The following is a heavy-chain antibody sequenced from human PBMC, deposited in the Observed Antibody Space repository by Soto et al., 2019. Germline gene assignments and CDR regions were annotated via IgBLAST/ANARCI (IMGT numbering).Heavy chain of an antibody. J-gene: IGHJ4*02. V-gene: IGHV3-74*01. CDR1: GFTFSSYW. D-gene: IGHD3-9*01. Sequence: GGSLRLSCAASGFTFSSYWMHWVRQAPGKGLVWVSRINSDGSSINYGDSVKGRFTISRDNSKNMVFLEMNGLRAEDTAVYYCARSDDKDILTGCYNWGQGALVTVSS. CDR2: INSDGSSI. CDR3: ARSDDKDILTGCYN.